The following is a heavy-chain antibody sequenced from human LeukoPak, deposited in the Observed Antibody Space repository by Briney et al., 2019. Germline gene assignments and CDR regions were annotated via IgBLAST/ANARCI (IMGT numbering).Heavy chain of an antibody. J-gene: IGHJ4*02. V-gene: IGHV1-8*01. D-gene: IGHD6-13*01. CDR1: GYTFTSYD. Sequence: ASVKVSCKASGYTFTSYDINWVRQATGQGLEWMGWMNPNSGNTGYAQKFQGRVTMTRNTSISTAYMELSSLRSEDTAAYYCARERGGGAAAGIGYWGQGTLVTVSS. CDR3: ARERGGGAAAGIGY. CDR2: MNPNSGNT.